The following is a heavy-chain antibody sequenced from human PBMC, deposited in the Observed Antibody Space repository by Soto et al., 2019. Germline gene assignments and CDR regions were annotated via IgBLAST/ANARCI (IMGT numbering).Heavy chain of an antibody. CDR2: IYYSGIT. CDR3: ARESREYYFDY. J-gene: IGHJ4*02. CDR1: GGSISYYY. Sequence: SSETLSLTCTVSGGSISYYYWSWIRQPPGKGLEWIGYIYYSGITNYNPSLKSRVTISIDTSKNQFSLRLSSVTAADTAAYYCARESREYYFDYWGQGTLVTVSS. V-gene: IGHV4-59*01.